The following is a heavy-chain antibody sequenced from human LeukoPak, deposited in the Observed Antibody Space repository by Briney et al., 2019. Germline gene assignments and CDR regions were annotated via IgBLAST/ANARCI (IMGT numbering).Heavy chain of an antibody. J-gene: IGHJ6*02. CDR1: GGSFSGYY. V-gene: IGHV4-34*01. D-gene: IGHD1-1*01. CDR2: INHSGST. Sequence: SETLSLTCAVYGGSFSGYYWSWIRQPPGKGLEWIGEINHSGSTNYNPSLKSRVTISVDTSKNQFSLKLSSVTAADTAVYYCARDTRGSYYYYGMDVWGQGTTDTVSS. CDR3: ARDTRGSYYYYGMDV.